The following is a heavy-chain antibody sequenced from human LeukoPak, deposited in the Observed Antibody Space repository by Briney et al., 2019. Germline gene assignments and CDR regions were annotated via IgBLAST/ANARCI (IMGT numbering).Heavy chain of an antibody. J-gene: IGHJ4*02. V-gene: IGHV4-34*01. CDR2: INQSGST. CDR3: AVDYYGSGSYYY. CDR1: GGSFSGYY. Sequence: SETLSLTCAVYGGSFSGYYWSWIRHPPGKGLEWIGEINQSGSTNYNPSLRSRVPISVDTSRNQFSLKLSSVTAADTAVYYCAVDYYGSGSYYYWGQGTLVTVSS. D-gene: IGHD3-10*01.